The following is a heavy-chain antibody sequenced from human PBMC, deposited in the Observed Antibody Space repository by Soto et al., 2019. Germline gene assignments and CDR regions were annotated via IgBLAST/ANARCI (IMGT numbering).Heavy chain of an antibody. CDR2: IIPILGIA. CDR1: GGTFSSYT. Sequence: QVQLVQSGAEVKKPGSSVKVSCKASGGTFSSYTISWVRQVPGQGLEWMGRIIPILGIANYAQKFQGRVTITADKSTSTAYMELSSLRSEDTAVYYCAREDIVVVVAAAPWFDPWGQGTLVTVSS. CDR3: AREDIVVVVAAAPWFDP. J-gene: IGHJ5*02. D-gene: IGHD2-15*01. V-gene: IGHV1-69*08.